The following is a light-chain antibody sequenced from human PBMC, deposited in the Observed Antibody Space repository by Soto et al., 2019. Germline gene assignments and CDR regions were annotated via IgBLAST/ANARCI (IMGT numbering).Light chain of an antibody. CDR1: QSVSFN. V-gene: IGKV3-15*01. J-gene: IGKJ5*01. Sequence: ETVMTQSPATLSVSPVERVTLSCWASQSVSFNLAWYQQKPGQAPRLLIYGASTRATGIPARFSGSGSGTEFTLTISSLEPEDFAVYYCQQRSNLITFGQGTRLEIK. CDR3: QQRSNLIT. CDR2: GAS.